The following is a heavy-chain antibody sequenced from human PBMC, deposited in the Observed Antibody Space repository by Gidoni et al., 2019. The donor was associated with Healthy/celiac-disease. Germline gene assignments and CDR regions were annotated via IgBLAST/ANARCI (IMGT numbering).Heavy chain of an antibody. V-gene: IGHV4-61*02. CDR1: GGSISSGSYY. Sequence: QVQLQESGPGLVKPSQTLSLTCPVSGGSISSGSYYWSWIRQPAGKGLEWIGRIYTSGSTNYNHSLKSRVTISVETSKNQFSRKLSSVTAADTAVYYCARAGDYYDSSGYYWGNFDYWGQGTLVTVSS. CDR2: IYTSGST. CDR3: ARAGDYYDSSGYYWGNFDY. D-gene: IGHD3-22*01. J-gene: IGHJ4*02.